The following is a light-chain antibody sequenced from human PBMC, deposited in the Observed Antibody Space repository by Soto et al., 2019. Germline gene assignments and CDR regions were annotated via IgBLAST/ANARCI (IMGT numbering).Light chain of an antibody. CDR2: GAS. CDR3: QQYCSSLYT. CDR1: QSVSSSY. J-gene: IGKJ2*01. Sequence: EIVLTQSPGTLSLSPGERATLSCRASQSVSSSYLAWYQQKPGQAPRLLIYGASSRAAGIPDRFSGSGSGTNFTLSISRLEPEEFAVYYCQQYCSSLYTFGQGTKLESK. V-gene: IGKV3-20*01.